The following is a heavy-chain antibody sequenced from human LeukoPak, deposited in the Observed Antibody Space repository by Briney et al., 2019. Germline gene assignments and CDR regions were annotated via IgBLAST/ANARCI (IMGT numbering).Heavy chain of an antibody. CDR2: MSPNSGDT. CDR1: GYTFTTHD. CDR3: AASLVVKYAFDI. J-gene: IGHJ3*02. V-gene: IGHV1-8*01. D-gene: IGHD2-15*01. Sequence: ASVKVSCKASGYTFTTHDINWVRQATGQGLEWLGWMSPNSGDTGYAQKFQGRVTMTSDSSISTAYMELSSLRSEDTAVYYCAASLVVKYAFDIWGQGTMVTVSS.